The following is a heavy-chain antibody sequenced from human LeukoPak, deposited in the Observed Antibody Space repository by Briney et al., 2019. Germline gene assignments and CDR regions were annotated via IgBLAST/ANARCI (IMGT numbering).Heavy chain of an antibody. Sequence: GGSLRLSCAASGFAFRTYDMNWVRQAPGKGLEWVAAISGRGDNTYYVDSVKGRFTISRDNSRNTLYLHLNSLRAEDTAIHYCTRGRRGVFNDAFDIWGQGTVVTVSS. V-gene: IGHV3-23*01. CDR1: GFAFRTYD. J-gene: IGHJ3*02. D-gene: IGHD3-10*01. CDR2: ISGRGDNT. CDR3: TRGRRGVFNDAFDI.